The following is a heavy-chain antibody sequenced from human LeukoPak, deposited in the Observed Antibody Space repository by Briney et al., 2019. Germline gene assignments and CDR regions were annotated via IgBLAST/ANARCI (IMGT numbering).Heavy chain of an antibody. Sequence: GGSLRLSYAASGFTLSSYDMHWVRQGTGKGLEWVATFGTAGDTYYAGSVKGRFTVSRENAENSFYLQMNSLRGGDTAVYYCARENVLAVAARDYYHGMDVWGQGTTVTVSS. CDR1: GFTLSSYD. J-gene: IGHJ6*02. CDR2: FGTAGDT. CDR3: ARENVLAVAARDYYHGMDV. D-gene: IGHD6-19*01. V-gene: IGHV3-13*01.